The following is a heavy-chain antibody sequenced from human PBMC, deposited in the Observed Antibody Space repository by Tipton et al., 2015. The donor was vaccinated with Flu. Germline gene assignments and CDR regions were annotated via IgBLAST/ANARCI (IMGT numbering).Heavy chain of an antibody. D-gene: IGHD1-1*01. Sequence: SLRLSCVASGFTFYTNSMTWVRQAPGKGLEWVSAISGSGDNTYYAESVKGRFTISRDNSQNTLFLQMNNLRAGDTALYYCAKSPEERVGHYYYGMDVWGQGTTVTVSS. CDR3: AKSPEERVGHYYYGMDV. CDR2: ISGSGDNT. V-gene: IGHV3-23*01. J-gene: IGHJ6*02. CDR1: GFTFYTNS.